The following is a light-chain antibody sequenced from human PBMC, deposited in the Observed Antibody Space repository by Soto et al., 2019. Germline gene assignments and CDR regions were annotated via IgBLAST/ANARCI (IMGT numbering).Light chain of an antibody. Sequence: EIVLTQSPATLSLSPGERVTLSCRASQSVRNYLAWYQQKPGQAPRFLIYDASNRATGIPARFSGSGSGTDFTLTISSLEPEDFAVYYCQQRNHWPITCRQGTRLEIK. J-gene: IGKJ5*01. CDR1: QSVRNY. V-gene: IGKV3-11*01. CDR3: QQRNHWPIT. CDR2: DAS.